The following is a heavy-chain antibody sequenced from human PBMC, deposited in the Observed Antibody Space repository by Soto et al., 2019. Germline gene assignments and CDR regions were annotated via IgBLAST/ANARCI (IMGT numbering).Heavy chain of an antibody. CDR2: IIPIFGTA. J-gene: IGHJ3*02. CDR3: ARPPLADCSGGSCYWDDAFDI. V-gene: IGHV1-69*13. Sequence: SVKVSCKASGGTFSSYAISWVRQAPGQGLEWMGGIIPIFGTANYAQKCQGRVTSTADESTSTAYMELSSLRSEDTAVYYCARPPLADCSGGSCYWDDAFDIWG. CDR1: GGTFSSYA. D-gene: IGHD2-15*01.